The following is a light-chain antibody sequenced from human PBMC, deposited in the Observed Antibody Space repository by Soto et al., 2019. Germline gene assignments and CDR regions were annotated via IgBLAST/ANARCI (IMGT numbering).Light chain of an antibody. Sequence: EIVLTQSPGTLSLSPGERATLSCRASQSVSSSYLAWYQQKPGQAPRLLIYGASSRATGIPDRFSGSGSGTDFTLTICRLEPEDFAVYYCQHPVAFGQGTKVEIK. V-gene: IGKV3-20*01. J-gene: IGKJ1*01. CDR2: GAS. CDR3: QHPVA. CDR1: QSVSSSY.